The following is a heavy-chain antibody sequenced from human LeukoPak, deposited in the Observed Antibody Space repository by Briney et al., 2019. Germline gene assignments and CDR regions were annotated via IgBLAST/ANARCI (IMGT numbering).Heavy chain of an antibody. D-gene: IGHD2-21*02. Sequence: PSETLSLTCAVYGGSFSGYYWSWIGQPPGKGLEWIGEINHSGSTNYNPSLKSRVTISVDTSKNQFSLKLSSVTAADTAVYYCARRHCGGDCYSDYWGQGTLVTVSS. V-gene: IGHV4-34*01. CDR1: GGSFSGYY. CDR3: ARRHCGGDCYSDY. CDR2: INHSGST. J-gene: IGHJ4*02.